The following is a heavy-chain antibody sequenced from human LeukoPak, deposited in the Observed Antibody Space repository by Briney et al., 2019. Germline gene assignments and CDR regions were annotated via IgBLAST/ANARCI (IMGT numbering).Heavy chain of an antibody. Sequence: ASVKVSCKASAYTFTGYYMHCVRQAPGQGLGWMGWINPNSGGTNYAEKFQGRVTMTRDTSISTAYMELSRLRSYDTAVYYCCSDPLLPGTVAFDIWGQGTMVTVSS. D-gene: IGHD2-2*01. CDR1: AYTFTGYY. CDR3: CSDPLLPGTVAFDI. J-gene: IGHJ3*02. V-gene: IGHV1-2*02. CDR2: INPNSGGT.